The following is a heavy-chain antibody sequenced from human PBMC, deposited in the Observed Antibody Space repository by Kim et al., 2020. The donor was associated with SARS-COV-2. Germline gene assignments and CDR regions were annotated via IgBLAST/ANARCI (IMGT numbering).Heavy chain of an antibody. CDR3: ASWELQVYYYYGMDV. D-gene: IGHD1-26*01. CDR1: GGTFSSYA. CDR2: IIPIFGTA. V-gene: IGHV1-69*13. J-gene: IGHJ6*02. Sequence: SVKVSCKASGGTFSSYAISWVRQAPGQGLEWMGGIIPIFGTANYAQKFQGRVTITADESTSTAYMELSSLRSEDTAVYYCASWELQVYYYYGMDVWGQGTTVTVSS.